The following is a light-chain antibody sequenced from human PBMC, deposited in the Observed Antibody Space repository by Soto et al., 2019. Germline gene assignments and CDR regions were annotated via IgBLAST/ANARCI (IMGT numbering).Light chain of an antibody. J-gene: IGLJ1*01. CDR2: DVS. CDR1: SSDVGGHNS. V-gene: IGLV2-14*01. CDR3: SSFTSSVTYV. Sequence: PASVSGSPGQSITISCTGTSSDVGGHNSVSWYRQDPGKAPKLMIYDVSNRPSGVSDRFSGSKSGNTASLTISGLQIEDEADYYCSSFTSSVTYVFGTGTKVTVL.